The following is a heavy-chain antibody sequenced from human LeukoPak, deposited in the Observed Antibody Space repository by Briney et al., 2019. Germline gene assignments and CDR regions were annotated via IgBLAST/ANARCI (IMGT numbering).Heavy chain of an antibody. D-gene: IGHD5-12*01. CDR1: GYSFTSYW. J-gene: IGHJ4*02. V-gene: IGHV5-51*01. CDR2: TYPGDSDT. Sequence: GESLKISCKGSGYSFTSYWIGWVRQMPGKGLEWMGITYPGDSDTRYSPSFQGQVTISADKSISTAYLQWSSLKASDTAMYYCASSTGYSGYDQWELGGFYFDYWGQGTLVTVSS. CDR3: ASSTGYSGYDQWELGGFYFDY.